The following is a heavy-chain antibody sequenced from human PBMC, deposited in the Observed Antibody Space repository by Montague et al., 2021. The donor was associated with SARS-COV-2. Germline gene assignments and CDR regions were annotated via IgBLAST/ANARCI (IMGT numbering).Heavy chain of an antibody. CDR3: ARVHIVVVTAMRYFDL. CDR1: GGSISSGGYY. D-gene: IGHD2-21*02. J-gene: IGHJ2*01. Sequence: TLSLTCTVSGGSISSGGYYWSWIRQRPGKGLEWIGYIYYSGXTXYXXXXKXRVTISVDTSKNQFSLKLSSVTAADTAVYYCARVHIVVVTAMRYFDLWGRGTLVTVSS. CDR2: IYYSGXT. V-gene: IGHV4-31*03.